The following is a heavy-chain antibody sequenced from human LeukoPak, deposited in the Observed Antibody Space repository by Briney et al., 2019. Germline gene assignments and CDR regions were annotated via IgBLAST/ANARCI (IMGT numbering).Heavy chain of an antibody. CDR3: ARGQYTGYPTH. Sequence: SETLSLTCAVYGGSFTDYYWSWIRRPPGKGLEWIGEINHSVYTNYNPSLKSRVSVSVDTSKNQFSLKLSSVTAADTAVYYCARGQYTGYPTHWGQGTLVTVSS. J-gene: IGHJ4*02. D-gene: IGHD5-12*01. V-gene: IGHV4-34*01. CDR2: INHSVYT. CDR1: GGSFTDYY.